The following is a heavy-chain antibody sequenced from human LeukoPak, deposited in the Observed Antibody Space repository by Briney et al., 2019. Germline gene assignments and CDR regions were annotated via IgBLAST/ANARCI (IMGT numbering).Heavy chain of an antibody. D-gene: IGHD6-19*01. CDR3: ARIVIAVAGNWFDP. Sequence: ASVKVSCKASGYTFTGYYMHWVRQAPGQGLEWMGWINPNSGGTNYAQKFQGRVTMTRDTPISTAYMELSRLRSDDTAVYYCARIVIAVAGNWFDPWGQGTLVTVSS. CDR1: GYTFTGYY. V-gene: IGHV1-2*02. J-gene: IGHJ5*02. CDR2: INPNSGGT.